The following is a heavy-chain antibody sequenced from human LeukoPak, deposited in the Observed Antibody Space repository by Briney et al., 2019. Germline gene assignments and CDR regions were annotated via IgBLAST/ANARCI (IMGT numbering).Heavy chain of an antibody. D-gene: IGHD3-22*01. V-gene: IGHV4-59*08. J-gene: IGHJ4*02. CDR3: ARRGIVVVAYDY. CDR1: GFTFSSYA. CDR2: IYYSGST. Sequence: KSGGSLRLSCAASGFTFSSYAMSWVRQAPGKGLEWIGYIYYSGSTNYNPSLKSRVTISVDTSKNQFSLKLSSVTAADTAVYYCARRGIVVVAYDYWGQGTLVTVSS.